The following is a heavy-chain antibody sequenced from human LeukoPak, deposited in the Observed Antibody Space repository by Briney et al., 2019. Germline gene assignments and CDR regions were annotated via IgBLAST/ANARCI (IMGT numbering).Heavy chain of an antibody. CDR3: ARDQSTNYYYYYMDV. J-gene: IGHJ6*03. CDR2: ISSSGSTI. V-gene: IGHV3-48*03. D-gene: IGHD2-2*01. Sequence: GGSLRLSCAASGFTFSSYEMNWVRQAPGKGLEWVSYISSSGSTIYYADSVKGRFTISRDNAKNSLYLQMNSLRAEDTAVYYCARDQSTNYYYYYMDVWGKGTTVTISS. CDR1: GFTFSSYE.